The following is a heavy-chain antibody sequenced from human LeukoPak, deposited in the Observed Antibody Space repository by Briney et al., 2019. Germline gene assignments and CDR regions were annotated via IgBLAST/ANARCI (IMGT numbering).Heavy chain of an antibody. V-gene: IGHV1-24*01. D-gene: IGHD3/OR15-3a*01. CDR3: ATVAPEDYYFDY. Sequence: ASVKVSCKVSGYTLTELSMHWVRQAPGKGLEWMGGFDPEDGETIYAQKFQGRVAMTEDTSTDTAYMELSSLRSEDTAMYYCATVAPEDYYFDYWGQGTLVTVSS. J-gene: IGHJ4*02. CDR2: FDPEDGET. CDR1: GYTLTELS.